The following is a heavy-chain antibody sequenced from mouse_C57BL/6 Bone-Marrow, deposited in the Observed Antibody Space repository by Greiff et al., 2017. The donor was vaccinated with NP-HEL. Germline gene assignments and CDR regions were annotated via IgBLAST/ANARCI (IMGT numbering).Heavy chain of an antibody. CDR1: GYTFTDYY. D-gene: IGHD3-1*01. J-gene: IGHJ2*01. CDR3: ARGGH. Sequence: VKLQESGAELVRPGASVKLSCKASGYTFTDYYINWVKQRPGQGLEWIARIYPGSGNTYYNEKFKGKATLTAEKSSSTAYMQLSSLTSEDSAVYLCARGGHGGQGTTLTVSS. V-gene: IGHV1-76*01. CDR2: IYPGSGNT.